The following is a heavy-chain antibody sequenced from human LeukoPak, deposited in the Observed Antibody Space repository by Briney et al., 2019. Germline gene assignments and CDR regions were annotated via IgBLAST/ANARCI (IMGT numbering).Heavy chain of an antibody. CDR2: ISSSSNYI. Sequence: GGSLRLSCAASGFTFNSYSMNWVRQAPGKGLEWVSSISSSSNYIYYADSVKGRFTISRDNAKNSLLLQMNSLRAEDTAVYYCARGRSDNYFDYWGQGTLVTVSS. V-gene: IGHV3-21*01. J-gene: IGHJ4*02. CDR3: ARGRSDNYFDY. D-gene: IGHD3-9*01. CDR1: GFTFNSYS.